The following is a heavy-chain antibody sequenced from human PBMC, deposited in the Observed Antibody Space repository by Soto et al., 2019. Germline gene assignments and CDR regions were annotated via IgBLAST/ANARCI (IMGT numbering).Heavy chain of an antibody. J-gene: IGHJ4*02. CDR1: GYSFNNNW. CDR2: IHPGDSES. D-gene: IGHD3-22*01. Sequence: PGESLKISCKGSGYSFNNNWIGWVRQMPGKGLEWMGIIHPGDSESSYSPSFQGQVTMSVAKSINTAYLQWSSLRASDTAMYYCARKIYDSDTGPNFQYYFDSWGQGTPVTVSS. V-gene: IGHV5-51*01. CDR3: ARKIYDSDTGPNFQYYFDS.